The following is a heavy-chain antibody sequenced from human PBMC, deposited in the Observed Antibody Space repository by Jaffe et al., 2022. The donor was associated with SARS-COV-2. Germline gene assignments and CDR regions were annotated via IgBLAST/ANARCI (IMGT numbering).Heavy chain of an antibody. CDR2: MSHDETNI. CDR3: AKAGCSFSTCYTNW. Sequence: QVQLVESGGGVVQPGTSLRLSCAASGFAFSTYAMHWVRQAPGKGLEWVAVMSHDETNIYYRDSVKGRFTISRDNSKNTLYLQMSSLRPEDTAVYYCAKAGCSFSTCYTNWWGQGTLVTVSS. V-gene: IGHV3-30*04. J-gene: IGHJ4*02. D-gene: IGHD2-2*02. CDR1: GFAFSTYA.